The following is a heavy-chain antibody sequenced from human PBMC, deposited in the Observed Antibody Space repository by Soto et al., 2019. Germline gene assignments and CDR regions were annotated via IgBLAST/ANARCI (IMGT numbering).Heavy chain of an antibody. J-gene: IGHJ6*02. V-gene: IGHV3-21*01. CDR2: IGRRSDI. CDR3: AREETAWPLAYGLDV. Sequence: GGSLRLSCEASGFSFSTYSMHWVRQAPGKGLEWVSAIGRRSDIYYADSVKGRFTISRDNAKNSVSLQMNSLRDEDTAVYYCAREETAWPLAYGLDVWGQGTTVTVSS. D-gene: IGHD2-21*02. CDR1: GFSFSTYS.